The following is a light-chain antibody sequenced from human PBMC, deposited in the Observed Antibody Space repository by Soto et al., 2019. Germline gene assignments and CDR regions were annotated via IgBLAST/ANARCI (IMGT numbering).Light chain of an antibody. CDR3: QSYDSSLSDVV. CDR1: SSNIEAGYD. V-gene: IGLV1-40*01. CDR2: GNI. Sequence: QSVLTQPPSVSGAPGQRVTISCTGSSSNIEAGYDVHWYQHLPGTAPKLLICGNINRPSGVPDRFSGSRSGTSASLAITGLQAEDEADYYCQSYDSSLSDVVFGGGTQLTVL. J-gene: IGLJ2*01.